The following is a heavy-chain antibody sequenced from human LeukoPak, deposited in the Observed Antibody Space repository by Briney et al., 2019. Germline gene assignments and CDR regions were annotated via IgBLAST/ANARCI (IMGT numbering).Heavy chain of an antibody. CDR2: ILSDGSKE. V-gene: IGHV3-33*01. J-gene: IGHJ4*02. CDR1: GFTFSSYG. CDR3: ARGQPGVAAAGNLDY. D-gene: IGHD6-13*01. Sequence: GALRLSCAASGFTFSSYGMHWVRPAPGKGLEWVAVILSDGSKEFYTDSVKGRFTISRDNSKNTLYLQMNSLRAEDTAVYYCARGQPGVAAAGNLDYWGQGTLVTVSS.